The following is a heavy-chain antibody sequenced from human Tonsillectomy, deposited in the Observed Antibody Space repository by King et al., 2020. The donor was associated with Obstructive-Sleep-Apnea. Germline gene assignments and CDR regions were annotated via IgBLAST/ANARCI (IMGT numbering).Heavy chain of an antibody. CDR3: AREGLRRLHLDS. D-gene: IGHD4-11*01. V-gene: IGHV3-72*01. CDR1: GFTFSDHH. Sequence: VQLVESGGGLVQPGGSLRLSCAASGFTFSDHHMDWVRQAPGKGLECVGRSRNKAHSYITDYAASVKGRFTISRDDSNNSLYLQMNSLKTEDTAVYYCAREGLRRLHLDSWGQGTLVTVSS. CDR2: SRNKAHSYIT. J-gene: IGHJ5*01.